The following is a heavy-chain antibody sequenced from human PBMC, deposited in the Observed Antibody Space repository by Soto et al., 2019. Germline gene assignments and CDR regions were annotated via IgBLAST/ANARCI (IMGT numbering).Heavy chain of an antibody. Sequence: GGSLRLSCAASGFTFSSYEMNWVRQAPGKGLEWVSYISSSGSTIYYADSVKGRFTISRDNAKNSLYLQMNSLRAEDTAVYYCARAIDYSGGFDPWGQGTLVTVSS. CDR2: ISSSGSTI. CDR3: ARAIDYSGGFDP. J-gene: IGHJ5*02. CDR1: GFTFSSYE. V-gene: IGHV3-48*03. D-gene: IGHD2-15*01.